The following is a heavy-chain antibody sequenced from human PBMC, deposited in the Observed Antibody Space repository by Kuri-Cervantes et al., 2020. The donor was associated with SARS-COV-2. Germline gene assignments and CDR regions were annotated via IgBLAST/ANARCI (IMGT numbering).Heavy chain of an antibody. Sequence: GGSLRLSCAASGFTVSSNYMSWVRQAPGKGLEWVSVIYSGGSTYYADSVKGRFTISRDNSKNTLYLQMNSLRAEDTAVYYCARGSYYYGSDDAFDIWGQGTMVTVSS. D-gene: IGHD3-10*01. CDR3: ARGSYYYGSDDAFDI. V-gene: IGHV3-66*01. CDR1: GFTVSSNY. J-gene: IGHJ3*02. CDR2: IYSGGST.